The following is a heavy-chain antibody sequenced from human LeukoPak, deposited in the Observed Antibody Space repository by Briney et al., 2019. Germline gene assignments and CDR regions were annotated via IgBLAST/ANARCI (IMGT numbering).Heavy chain of an antibody. CDR1: GFTFSSYE. CDR2: ISSSGSTI. CDR3: ARDGTPSYTSGWVYMDA. J-gene: IGHJ6*04. D-gene: IGHD6-25*01. V-gene: IGHV3-48*03. Sequence: GGSLRLSCAASGFTFSSYEMNWVRQAPGKGLEWVSYISSSGSTIYYADSVKGRFTISRDNAKSSLYLQMNSLRAEDTAVYYCARDGTPSYTSGWVYMDAWGKGTTVTISS.